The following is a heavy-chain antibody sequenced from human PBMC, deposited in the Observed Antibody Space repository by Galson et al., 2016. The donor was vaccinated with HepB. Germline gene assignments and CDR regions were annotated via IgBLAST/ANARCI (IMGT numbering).Heavy chain of an antibody. CDR3: ARDPGGFSYNDY. Sequence: SVKVSCKASGYTFTDHYLHWVRQAPGQGLEWMGWINPNSGGTNYAQKFQGRVTMTRDTSVTTAYFELSSLRSDDTAIYFCARDPGGFSYNDYWGQGTLVTVSS. V-gene: IGHV1-2*02. CDR1: GYTFTDHY. D-gene: IGHD5-18*01. CDR2: INPNSGGT. J-gene: IGHJ4*02.